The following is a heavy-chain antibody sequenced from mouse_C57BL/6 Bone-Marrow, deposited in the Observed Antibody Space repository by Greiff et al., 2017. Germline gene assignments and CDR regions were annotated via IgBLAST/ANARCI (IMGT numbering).Heavy chain of an antibody. CDR2: ISSGGSYT. CDR3: ASGYGSSYVWFAY. V-gene: IGHV5-6*02. D-gene: IGHD1-1*01. CDR1: GFTFSSYG. J-gene: IGHJ3*01. Sequence: DVKLVESGGDLVKPGGSLKLSCAASGFTFSSYGMSWVRQTPDKRLEWVATISSGGSYTYYPDSVKWRFTISRDNAKNTLYLQMSSLKSEDTAMYYCASGYGSSYVWFAYWGQGTLVTVSA.